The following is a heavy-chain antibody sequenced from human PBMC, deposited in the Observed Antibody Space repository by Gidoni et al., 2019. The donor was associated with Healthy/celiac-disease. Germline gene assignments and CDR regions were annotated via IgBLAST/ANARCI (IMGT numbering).Heavy chain of an antibody. D-gene: IGHD6-19*01. J-gene: IGHJ4*02. Sequence: QVHLVQSVAAVKKPGASVTVSCTASGYRFTSDGISWVRQAPGQGLEWMGWISSYNGNTNKAQKHQGRVTMTTDTSTRTANMELRSLRADDTAVYYCARRTAVAGTGDYWGQGTLVTVSS. CDR2: ISSYNGNT. CDR3: ARRTAVAGTGDY. CDR1: GYRFTSDG. V-gene: IGHV1-18*01.